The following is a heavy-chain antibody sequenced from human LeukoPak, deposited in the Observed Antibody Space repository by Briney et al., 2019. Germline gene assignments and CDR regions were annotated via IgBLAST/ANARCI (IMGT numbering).Heavy chain of an antibody. Sequence: GGSLRLSCAASGFTFGGYAMTWVRQAPGKGLEWVSSITYNGAATYYLDSVKARFTISRDNSRSTLYLQMDSLTAEDTALYYCAKDGLYFDGSTHIYYFDSWGQGTLVAVSS. CDR1: GFTFGGYA. V-gene: IGHV3-23*01. J-gene: IGHJ4*02. CDR2: ITYNGAAT. D-gene: IGHD3-9*01. CDR3: AKDGLYFDGSTHIYYFDS.